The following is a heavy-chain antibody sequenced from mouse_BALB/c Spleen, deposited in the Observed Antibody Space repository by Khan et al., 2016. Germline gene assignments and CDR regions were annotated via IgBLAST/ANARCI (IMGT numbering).Heavy chain of an antibody. D-gene: IGHD1-1*01. CDR1: GFNIKDTY. V-gene: IGHV14-3*02. CDR2: IDPANDNT. J-gene: IGHJ4*01. Sequence: VQLQQPGAELVKPGASVKLSCTASGFNIKDTYMHWVKQRPEQGLEWIGRIDPANDNTKYDPKFQGKATITADTSSNTAYLQLRSLTSEDTAVYCCASTSTCFYGALDYWRQGTTVPVSS. CDR3: ASTSTCFYGALDY.